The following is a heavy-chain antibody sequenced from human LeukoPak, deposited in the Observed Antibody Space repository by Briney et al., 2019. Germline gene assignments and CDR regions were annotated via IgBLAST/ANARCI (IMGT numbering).Heavy chain of an antibody. CDR3: ASGYYDFWSGYYH. V-gene: IGHV3-21*01. CDR1: GFTFSSYS. CDR2: ISSSSSYI. D-gene: IGHD3-3*01. J-gene: IGHJ4*02. Sequence: PGGSLRLSCAASGFTFSSYSMNWVRQAPGKGLEWVSPISSSSSYIYYADSVKGRFTISRDNAKNSLYLQMNSLRAEDTAVYYCASGYYDFWSGYYHWGQGTLVTVSS.